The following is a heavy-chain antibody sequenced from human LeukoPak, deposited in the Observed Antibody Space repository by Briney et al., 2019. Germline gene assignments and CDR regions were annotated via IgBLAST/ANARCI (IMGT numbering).Heavy chain of an antibody. CDR1: GYTFTGYY. Sequence: VASVKVSCKASGYTFTGYYMHWVRQAPGQGLEWMGWINPNSGGTNYAQKLQGRVTMTTDTSTSTAYMELRSLRSDDTAVYYCARAVGLGYYLQYYMDVWGKGTTVTVSS. CDR2: INPNSGGT. V-gene: IGHV1-2*02. D-gene: IGHD2-15*01. J-gene: IGHJ6*03. CDR3: ARAVGLGYYLQYYMDV.